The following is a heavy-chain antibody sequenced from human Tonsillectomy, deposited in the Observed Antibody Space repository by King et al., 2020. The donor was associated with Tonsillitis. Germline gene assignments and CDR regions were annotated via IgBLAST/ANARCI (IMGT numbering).Heavy chain of an antibody. J-gene: IGHJ4*02. CDR2: ISSDGNKK. Sequence: VQLVESGGGVVQPGRSLRVSCAASGFIFSNYGMHWVRQAPGKGLEWVAVISSDGNKKFYGDSLMGRFTISRDNSENTLYLLMSSLRVEDTAVYYCAKDPAGDTTMVIADHGGQGTLVTVSS. CDR3: AKDPAGDTTMVIADH. V-gene: IGHV3-30*19. D-gene: IGHD5-18*01. CDR1: GFIFSNYG.